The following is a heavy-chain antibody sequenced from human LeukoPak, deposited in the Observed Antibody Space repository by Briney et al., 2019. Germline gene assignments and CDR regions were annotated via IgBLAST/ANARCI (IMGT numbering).Heavy chain of an antibody. J-gene: IGHJ6*02. CDR1: GFAFSSYA. CDR3: ARDCGGSCYSGGPPYGMDV. V-gene: IGHV3-30-3*01. CDR2: ISYDGSNK. Sequence: GGSLRLSCAASGFAFSSYAMHWVRQAPGKGLEWVAVISYDGSNKYYADSVKGRFTISRDNSKNTLYLQMNSLRAEDTAVYYCARDCGGSCYSGGPPYGMDVWGQGTTVTVSS. D-gene: IGHD2-15*01.